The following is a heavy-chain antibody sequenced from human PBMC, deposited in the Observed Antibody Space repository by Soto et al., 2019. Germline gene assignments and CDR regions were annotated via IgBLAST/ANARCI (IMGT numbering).Heavy chain of an antibody. CDR2: ISGSGATT. J-gene: IGHJ4*02. CDR3: AKGGITLVRGSFDY. Sequence: PGKGLEWVSGISGSGATTSYADSVKGRFTVSRDNSKNTLYLQMNSLRVEDTAVYYCAKGGITLVRGSFDYWGQGALVTVSS. V-gene: IGHV3-23*01. D-gene: IGHD3-10*01.